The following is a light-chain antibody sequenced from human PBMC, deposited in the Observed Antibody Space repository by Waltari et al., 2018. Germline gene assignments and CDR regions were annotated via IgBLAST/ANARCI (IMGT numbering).Light chain of an antibody. J-gene: IGKJ2*01. CDR3: QHYGNWPMST. CDR1: QSVSNT. CDR2: GAS. Sequence: EIVMTQSPATLSVSPGERVTLSCRASQSVSNTLAWYQQKPGQASRLLIYGASTSASGIPARFSGSGSGTEFTLTISSLQSEDFAVYSCQHYGNWPMSTFGQGTKVEI. V-gene: IGKV3-15*01.